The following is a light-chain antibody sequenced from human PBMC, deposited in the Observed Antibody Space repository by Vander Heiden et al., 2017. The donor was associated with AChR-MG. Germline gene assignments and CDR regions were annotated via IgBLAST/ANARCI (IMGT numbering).Light chain of an antibody. J-gene: IGKJ3*01. CDR1: QSVISTY. Sequence: DIVLTQSPATLSLSPGDRATLSCGASQSVISTYLAWYQQKPGLAPRLLIFAASTRATGIPDRFSGSGSGTDFTLTISRLEPEDFAVYYCQQYGSSPLFTFGPGTRVDIK. V-gene: IGKV3D-20*01. CDR3: QQYGSSPLFT. CDR2: AAS.